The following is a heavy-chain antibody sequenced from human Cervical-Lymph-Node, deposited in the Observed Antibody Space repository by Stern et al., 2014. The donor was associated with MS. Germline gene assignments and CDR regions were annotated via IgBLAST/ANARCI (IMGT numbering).Heavy chain of an antibody. J-gene: IGHJ4*02. CDR2: IFSSGST. V-gene: IGHV4-59*01. CDR1: GGSISSYP. Sequence: VQLEESGPGLVKPSETLSLSCTVSGGSISSYPWSWIRQPPGKGLEWIGYIFSSGSTNYNPSLKSRVTISVDTSKNQFSLKLSSVTAADTAVYYCARVPSTWYFDYWGQGTLVTVSS. D-gene: IGHD5/OR15-5a*01. CDR3: ARVPSTWYFDY.